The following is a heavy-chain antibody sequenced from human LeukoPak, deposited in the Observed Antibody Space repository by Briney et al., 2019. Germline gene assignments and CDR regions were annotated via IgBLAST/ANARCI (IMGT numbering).Heavy chain of an antibody. CDR3: ARHLASPSGYGWFYYYYGMDV. Sequence: KSGESLKISCKGSGYSFTSYWIGWVRQMPGKGLEWMGIIYPGDSDTRFSPSFQGQVTISADKSISTAYLQWSSLKASDTAMYYCARHLASPSGYGWFYYYYGMDVWGQGTTVTVSS. CDR2: IYPGDSDT. CDR1: GYSFTSYW. D-gene: IGHD5-12*01. V-gene: IGHV5-51*01. J-gene: IGHJ6*02.